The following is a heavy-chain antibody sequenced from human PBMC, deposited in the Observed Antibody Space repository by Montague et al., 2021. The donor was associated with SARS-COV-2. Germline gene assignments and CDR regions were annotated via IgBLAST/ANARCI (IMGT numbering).Heavy chain of an antibody. CDR1: GFSLTTSAMC. CDR3: AHRRLHTGSFDY. D-gene: IGHD1-26*01. J-gene: IGHJ4*02. Sequence: VKPTQTLTLTCTFSGFSLTTSAMCVGWIRQPPGKALEWLALIYWDDDKRYSPSLKSRLTITKDTSKNQVVLTVTNMDPVDTATYYCAHRRLHTGSFDYWGQGALVTVSS. CDR2: IYWDDDK. V-gene: IGHV2-5*08.